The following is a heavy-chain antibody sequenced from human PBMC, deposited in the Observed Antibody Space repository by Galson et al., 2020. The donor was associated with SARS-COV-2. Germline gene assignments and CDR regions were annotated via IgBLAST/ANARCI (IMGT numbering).Heavy chain of an antibody. CDR2: ISYDGSNK. Sequence: GESLKISCAASGFTFSSYGMHWVRQAPGKGLEWVAVISYDGSNKYYADSVKGRFTISRDNSKNTLYLQMNSLRAEDTAVYYCARDDKYYDILTGYYIPPGAYYYYYMDVWGKGTTVTVSS. D-gene: IGHD3-9*01. CDR3: ARDDKYYDILTGYYIPPGAYYYYYMDV. CDR1: GFTFSSYG. V-gene: IGHV3-30*03. J-gene: IGHJ6*03.